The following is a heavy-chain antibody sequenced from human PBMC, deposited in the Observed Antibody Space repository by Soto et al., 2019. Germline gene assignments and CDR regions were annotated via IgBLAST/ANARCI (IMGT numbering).Heavy chain of an antibody. D-gene: IGHD2-8*02. J-gene: IGHJ4*02. V-gene: IGHV4-34*01. CDR2: INHSGST. Sequence: GSLRLSYAASGFTFSSYGMHWIRQPPGTGLEWIGEINHSGSTNYNPPLKSRVTISVDTSKNQFSLKLTSVTAADTAVYYCARDKITGLFDYWGQGTLVTVSS. CDR3: ARDKITGLFDY. CDR1: GFTFSSYG.